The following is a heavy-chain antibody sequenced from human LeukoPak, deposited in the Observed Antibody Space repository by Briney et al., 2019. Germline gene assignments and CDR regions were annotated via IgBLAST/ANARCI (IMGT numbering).Heavy chain of an antibody. CDR1: GGSISSGGYY. D-gene: IGHD6-19*01. CDR3: ARDLAVAGHDAFDI. CDR2: IHYSGST. J-gene: IGHJ3*02. Sequence: SQTLSLTCTVSGGSISSGGYYWSWIRQHPGKGLEWIGYIHYSGSTYYNPSLKSRVTISVDTSKNQFSLKLSSVTAADTAVYYCARDLAVAGHDAFDIWGQGTMVTVSS. V-gene: IGHV4-31*03.